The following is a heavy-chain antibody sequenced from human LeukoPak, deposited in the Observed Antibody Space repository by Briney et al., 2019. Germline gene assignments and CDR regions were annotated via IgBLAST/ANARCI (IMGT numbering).Heavy chain of an antibody. CDR3: VLRWLQAFDY. CDR1: GYTLTELS. V-gene: IGHV1-24*01. CDR2: FDPEDGET. D-gene: IGHD5-24*01. J-gene: IGHJ4*02. Sequence: ASVRVSCKVSGYTLTELSMHWVRQAPGKGLEWMGGFDPEDGETIYAQKFQGRVTMTEDTSTDTAYMELSSLRSEDTAVYYCVLRWLQAFDYWGQGTLVTVSS.